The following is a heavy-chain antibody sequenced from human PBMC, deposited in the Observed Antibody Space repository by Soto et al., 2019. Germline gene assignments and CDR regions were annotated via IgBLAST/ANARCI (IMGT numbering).Heavy chain of an antibody. V-gene: IGHV5-51*01. CDR2: IYPGDSDT. CDR1: GYSFNTYW. J-gene: IGHJ6*02. CDR3: ARPQVLGSRYTGADV. Sequence: GESLKISCKASGYSFNTYWIDWVRQMPGKGLGWMGIIYPGDSDTKYSPSFQGQVTISVDKSTNTAYLQWSSLKASDTAIYYCARPQVLGSRYTGADVWGQGTTVTVSS. D-gene: IGHD3-10*01.